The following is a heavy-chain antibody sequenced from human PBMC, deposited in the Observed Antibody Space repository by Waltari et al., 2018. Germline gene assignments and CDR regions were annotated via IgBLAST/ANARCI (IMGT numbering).Heavy chain of an antibody. CDR2: IWYDGTRE. V-gene: IGHV3-33*01. CDR3: VRDGYFGSSDALDT. J-gene: IGHJ3*02. Sequence: QVQLVESGGGVVQPGRSLRLPCAGSGFTFSTYGLHWVRHAQGKWLEWVAVIWYDGTREYYVDSVKGRFTISRDNSKNTLYLFMSSLRVEDTAVYFCVRDGYFGSSDALDTWGQGTEVTVSS. D-gene: IGHD2-2*03. CDR1: GFTFSTYG.